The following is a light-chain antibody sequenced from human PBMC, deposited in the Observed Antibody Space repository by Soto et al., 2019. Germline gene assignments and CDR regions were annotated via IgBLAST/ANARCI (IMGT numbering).Light chain of an antibody. CDR1: SSDVGGYNF. Sequence: QSVLTQPRSVSGSPGQSVTLSCTGTSSDVGGYNFVSWYQHHPGKAPKVLIYDVSKRPSGVPDRFSGSKSGNTASLTISGLQAEDEADYHCCSYAGTYTYVVFGGGTKVTVL. CDR2: DVS. V-gene: IGLV2-11*01. J-gene: IGLJ2*01. CDR3: CSYAGTYTYVV.